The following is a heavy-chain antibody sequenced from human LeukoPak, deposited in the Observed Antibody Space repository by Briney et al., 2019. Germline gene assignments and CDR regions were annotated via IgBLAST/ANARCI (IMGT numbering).Heavy chain of an antibody. J-gene: IGHJ3*02. CDR2: INHSGST. D-gene: IGHD4-17*01. CDR3: ATEGYYGDYGRDAFDI. CDR1: GGSFSGYY. Sequence: SETLSLTCAVYGGSFSGYYWSWIRQPPGKGLEWIGEINHSGSTNYNPSLKSRVTISVDTSKNQFSLKLSSVTAADTAVYYFATEGYYGDYGRDAFDIWGQGTMVTVSS. V-gene: IGHV4-34*01.